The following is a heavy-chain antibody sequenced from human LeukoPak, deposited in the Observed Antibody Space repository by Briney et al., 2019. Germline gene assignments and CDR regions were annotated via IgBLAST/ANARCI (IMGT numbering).Heavy chain of an antibody. J-gene: IGHJ4*02. CDR1: GFAFSNAS. D-gene: IGHD4-17*01. Sequence: GGSLTLSCPASGFAFSNASMAWARLPPGKGLEWVGRLKSKTDGGTTDSAAPVKGRFTISRDDSKNTLYLQMNSLRTDDTAVYYCTTGKYGDYYFDNWGQGTLVTVSS. CDR3: TTGKYGDYYFDN. V-gene: IGHV3-15*01. CDR2: LKSKTDGGTT.